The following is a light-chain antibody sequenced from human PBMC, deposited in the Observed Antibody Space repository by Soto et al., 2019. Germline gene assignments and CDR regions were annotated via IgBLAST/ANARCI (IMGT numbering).Light chain of an antibody. V-gene: IGKV1-5*01. CDR3: QQYNSYSQTWT. J-gene: IGKJ1*01. CDR1: QSISSW. CDR2: DAS. Sequence: DIQMTQSPATLSASVRDRVTITCRASQSISSWLAWYQQKPVKAPKLLIYDASSLESGVPSRFSGSGSGTEFTLTISSLQPDDFATYYCQQYNSYSQTWTFGQGTKVDIK.